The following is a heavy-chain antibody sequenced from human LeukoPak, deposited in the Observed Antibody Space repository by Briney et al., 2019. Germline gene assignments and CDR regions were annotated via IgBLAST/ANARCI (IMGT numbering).Heavy chain of an antibody. Sequence: PGGSLRLSCAASGFTFSSYSMNWVRQAPGKGLEWVSSISSSSSYIYYADSVKGRFTISRDNAKNSLYLQMNSLRAEDTAVYYCARGSSGYSSSWGTPGMDVWGKGTTATVSS. CDR2: ISSSSSYI. J-gene: IGHJ6*04. V-gene: IGHV3-21*01. D-gene: IGHD6-13*01. CDR1: GFTFSSYS. CDR3: ARGSSGYSSSWGTPGMDV.